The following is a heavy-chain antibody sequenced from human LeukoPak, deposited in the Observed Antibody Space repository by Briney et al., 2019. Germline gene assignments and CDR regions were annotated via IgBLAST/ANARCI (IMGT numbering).Heavy chain of an antibody. CDR1: GGSISSSSHY. Sequence: PSETLSLTCAVSGGSISSSSHYWGWIRQAPGKRLECIGTIYYSGSSYYNPSLKSRVTMSVDTSKNQFSLRLSSVTAADTAVYYCARLPAITTYHYYYMDVWGQGTRVTVSS. D-gene: IGHD5-12*01. CDR3: ARLPAITTYHYYYMDV. CDR2: IYYSGSS. J-gene: IGHJ6*03. V-gene: IGHV4-39*01.